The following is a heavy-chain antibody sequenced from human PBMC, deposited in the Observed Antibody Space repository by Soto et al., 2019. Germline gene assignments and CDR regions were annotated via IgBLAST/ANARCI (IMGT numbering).Heavy chain of an antibody. V-gene: IGHV4-4*02. CDR2: VFHTGTT. J-gene: IGHJ5*02. CDR1: GDSVSSPYY. D-gene: IGHD6-19*01. CDR3: ARSAGWYAVQS. Sequence: QVQLQQSGPGLVKPSGTLSLTCAVSGDSVSSPYYWCWVRQPPGKGLEWIGEVFHTGTTSYNPSLRSRVTISMDKSNNQFSLDLSYVTAADTAVYYCARSAGWYAVQSWGPGTLVSVSS.